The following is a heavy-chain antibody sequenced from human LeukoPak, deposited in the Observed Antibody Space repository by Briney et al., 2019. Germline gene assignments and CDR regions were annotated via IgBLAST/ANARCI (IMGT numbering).Heavy chain of an antibody. V-gene: IGHV1-18*01. CDR1: GYTFASYG. D-gene: IGHD3-10*01. Sequence: ASVKVSYKASGYTFASYGISWVRQAPGQGLEWMGWISAYNGNTNYAQKFQGRVTMTTDTATSTAYMELRSLRSDDTAVYYCARGLGITMVRQPSGGWFDPWGQGTLVTVSS. J-gene: IGHJ5*02. CDR3: ARGLGITMVRQPSGGWFDP. CDR2: ISAYNGNT.